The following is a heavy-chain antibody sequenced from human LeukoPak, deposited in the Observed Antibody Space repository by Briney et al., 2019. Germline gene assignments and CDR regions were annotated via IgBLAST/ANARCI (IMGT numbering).Heavy chain of an antibody. J-gene: IGHJ6*02. Sequence: LPGGSLRLSCAASGFTFSSYAMSWVRQAPGKGLEWVSAISGSGGSTYYADSVKGRFTISRDNSKNTLYLQMNSLRAEDTAVYYCAKAKRTGPTYWYYSGMDVWGQGTTVTVSS. CDR1: GFTFSSYA. CDR2: ISGSGGST. D-gene: IGHD2-15*01. CDR3: AKAKRTGPTYWYYSGMDV. V-gene: IGHV3-23*01.